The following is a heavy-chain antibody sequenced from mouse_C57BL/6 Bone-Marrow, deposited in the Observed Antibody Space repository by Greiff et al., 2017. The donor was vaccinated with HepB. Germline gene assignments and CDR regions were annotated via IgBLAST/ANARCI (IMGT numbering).Heavy chain of an antibody. CDR3: ASGRYDGYYWFAY. CDR2: ISYSGST. D-gene: IGHD2-3*01. Sequence: EVQLVESGPGLAKPSQTLSLTCSVTGYSITSDYWNWIRKFPGNKLEYMGYISYSGSTYYNPSLKSRISITRDTSKNQYYLQLNSVTTEDTATYYCASGRYDGYYWFAYWGQGTLVTVSA. CDR1: GYSITSDY. V-gene: IGHV3-8*01. J-gene: IGHJ3*01.